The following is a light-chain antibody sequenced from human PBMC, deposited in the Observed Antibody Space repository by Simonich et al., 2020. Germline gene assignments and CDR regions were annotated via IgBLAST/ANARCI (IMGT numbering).Light chain of an antibody. Sequence: QSALTQPRSVSGAPGQSVTISCTGTSSDVGGYNYVSRYQQHPGKAPKLMIYDVSNRPSEVPDRFSGSKSGNTASLTISGLQAEDEADYYCCSYAGSYTFWVFGGGTKLTVL. V-gene: IGLV2-11*01. J-gene: IGLJ3*02. CDR3: CSYAGSYTFWV. CDR2: DVS. CDR1: SSDVGGYNY.